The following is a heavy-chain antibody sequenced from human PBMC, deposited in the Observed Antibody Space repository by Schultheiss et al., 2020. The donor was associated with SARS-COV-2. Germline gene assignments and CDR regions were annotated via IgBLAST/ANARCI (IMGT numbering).Heavy chain of an antibody. J-gene: IGHJ4*02. D-gene: IGHD6-19*01. CDR2: ISYDGSNK. CDR3: ANWGGAVAGSFDY. V-gene: IGHV3-30*18. Sequence: GESLKISCAASGFTFSSYGMHWVRQAPGKGLEWVAVISYDGSNKYYADSVKGRFTISRDNSKNTLYLQMNSLRAEDTAVYYCANWGGAVAGSFDYWGQGTLVTVSS. CDR1: GFTFSSYG.